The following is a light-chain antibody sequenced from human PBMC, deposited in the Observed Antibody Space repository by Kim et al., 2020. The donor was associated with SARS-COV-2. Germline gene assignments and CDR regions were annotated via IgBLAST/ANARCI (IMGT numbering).Light chain of an antibody. CDR3: VLYMGGGMWV. V-gene: IGLV8-61*01. Sequence: GGTATLTCGLSSGSVSTNYSPSWYQQPPGQAPRMLIYNTNTRSSGVPDRFSGSILGNKAALTITGAQADDESDYYCVLYMGGGMWVFGGGTQLTVL. J-gene: IGLJ3*02. CDR2: NTN. CDR1: SGSVSTNYS.